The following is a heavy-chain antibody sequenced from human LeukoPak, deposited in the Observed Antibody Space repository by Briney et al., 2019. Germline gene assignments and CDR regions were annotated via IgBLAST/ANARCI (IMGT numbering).Heavy chain of an antibody. D-gene: IGHD3-16*01. V-gene: IGHV3-53*01. CDR1: RFSVSGTH. Sequence: GGSLRLSCAAYRFSVSGTHMSWARQAPGKGLEWVSAMYTGGTTYYADSVTGRFTVSRDTSRNTLFLHMDSLRADDTAVYFCAKFELTSGGELASWGQGTLVIVSS. J-gene: IGHJ5*01. CDR3: AKFELTSGGELAS. CDR2: MYTGGTT.